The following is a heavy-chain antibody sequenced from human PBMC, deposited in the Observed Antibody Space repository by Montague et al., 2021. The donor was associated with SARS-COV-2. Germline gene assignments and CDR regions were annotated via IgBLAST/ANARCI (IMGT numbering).Heavy chain of an antibody. D-gene: IGHD3-22*01. Sequence: SDTLSLTCGVYGGSFGDDHWSWIRQPPGKGLEWIGDIERSGSTNYNPSLKSRVTISVDTSKNQFSLKLTSVTAADTAVYFCARGHLSVSMIVVVFTSASYYFDYWGQGAQVTVSS. CDR2: IERSGST. J-gene: IGHJ4*02. V-gene: IGHV4-34*01. CDR1: GGSFGDDH. CDR3: ARGHLSVSMIVVVFTSASYYFDY.